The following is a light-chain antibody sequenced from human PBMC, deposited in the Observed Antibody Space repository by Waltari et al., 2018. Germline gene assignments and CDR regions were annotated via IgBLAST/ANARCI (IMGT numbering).Light chain of an antibody. V-gene: IGLV2-14*03. J-gene: IGLJ3*02. CDR2: DVR. CDR3: SSHTTRSTWV. CDR1: TYDIGYYDY. Sequence: QSALTQPASVSGSPGQSITISCTGTTYDIGYYDYVSWYQQHLGRAPKFLVYDVRGRPSGVSDRFSGSKSGNTASLIISGLQADDEADYYCSSHTTRSTWVFGGGTKLTVL.